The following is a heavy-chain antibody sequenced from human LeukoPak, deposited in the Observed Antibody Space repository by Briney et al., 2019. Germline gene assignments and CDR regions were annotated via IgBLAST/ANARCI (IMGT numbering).Heavy chain of an antibody. J-gene: IGHJ4*02. CDR2: IRSKAYGGTT. V-gene: IGHV3-49*03. D-gene: IGHD5-18*01. CDR3: TRDTAMVIWPPDY. CDR1: GFTFGDYA. Sequence: PGRSLRLSCTASGFTFGDYAMSWFRQAPGKGLEWVGFIRSKAYGGTTEYAASVKGRFSISRDDSKSIAYLQMSSLKTEDTAVYYCTRDTAMVIWPPDYWGQGTLVTVSS.